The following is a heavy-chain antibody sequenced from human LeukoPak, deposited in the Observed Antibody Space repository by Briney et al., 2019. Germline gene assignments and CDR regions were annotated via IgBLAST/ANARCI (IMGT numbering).Heavy chain of an antibody. CDR3: ARGRGCSGGSCYRFDY. Sequence: ASVKVSCKASGYTFTSYDINWVRQATGQGLEWMGWMNPNSGNTGYAQKFQGRVTMTRNTSISTTYMELSSLRSEDTAVYYCARGRGCSGGSCYRFDYWGQGTLVTVSS. D-gene: IGHD2-15*01. CDR1: GYTFTSYD. V-gene: IGHV1-8*01. J-gene: IGHJ4*02. CDR2: MNPNSGNT.